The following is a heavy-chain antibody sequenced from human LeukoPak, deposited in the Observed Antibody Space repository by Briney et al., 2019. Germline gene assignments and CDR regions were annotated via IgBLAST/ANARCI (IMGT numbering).Heavy chain of an antibody. CDR2: ISAYNGNT. Sequence: ASVKVSCKASGYTFNVYFMQWVRQAPGQGLEWMGWISAYNGNTNYAQKLQGRVTMTTDTSTSTAYMELRSLRSDDTAVYYCARGGEYSSSSDSYYFDYWGQGTLVTVSS. D-gene: IGHD6-6*01. CDR3: ARGGEYSSSSDSYYFDY. J-gene: IGHJ4*02. CDR1: GYTFNVYF. V-gene: IGHV1-18*04.